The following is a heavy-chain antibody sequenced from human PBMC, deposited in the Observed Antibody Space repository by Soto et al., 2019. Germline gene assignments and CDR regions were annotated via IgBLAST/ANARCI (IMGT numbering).Heavy chain of an antibody. Sequence: ASVKVSFKASGYTFTGYYMHWVRQAPGQGLEWMGWINPNSGGTNYAQKFQGWVTMTRDTSISTAYMELSRLRSDDTAVYYCASSGWYRPFGEYYYMDVWGKGTTVTVSS. V-gene: IGHV1-2*04. CDR2: INPNSGGT. CDR3: ASSGWYRPFGEYYYMDV. CDR1: GYTFTGYY. J-gene: IGHJ6*03. D-gene: IGHD6-19*01.